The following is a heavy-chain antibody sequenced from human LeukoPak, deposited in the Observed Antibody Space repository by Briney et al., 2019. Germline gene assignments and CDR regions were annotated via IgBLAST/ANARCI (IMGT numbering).Heavy chain of an antibody. D-gene: IGHD2-2*01. Sequence: PGGSLRLSCAASGFTFSDYYMSWIRQAPGKGLEWVSYISSSGSTIYYADSVKGRFTISRDNAKNSLYLQMNRLRAEDTAVYYCASRRAYCSSTSCFNWFDPWGQGTLVTVSS. J-gene: IGHJ5*02. CDR3: ASRRAYCSSTSCFNWFDP. CDR2: ISSSGSTI. CDR1: GFTFSDYY. V-gene: IGHV3-11*01.